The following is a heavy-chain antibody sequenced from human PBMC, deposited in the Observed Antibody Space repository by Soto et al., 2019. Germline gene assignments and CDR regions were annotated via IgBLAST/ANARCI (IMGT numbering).Heavy chain of an antibody. V-gene: IGHV4-4*02. Sequence: SETLSLTCAVSGGSISSSNWWSWVRQPPGKGLEWIGEIYHSGSTNYNPSLKSRVTISVDKSKNQFSLKLSSVTAADTAVYYCASVKGSSSSWYTDYWGQGTLVTVAS. CDR2: IYHSGST. D-gene: IGHD6-13*01. CDR3: ASVKGSSSSWYTDY. J-gene: IGHJ4*02. CDR1: GGSISSSNW.